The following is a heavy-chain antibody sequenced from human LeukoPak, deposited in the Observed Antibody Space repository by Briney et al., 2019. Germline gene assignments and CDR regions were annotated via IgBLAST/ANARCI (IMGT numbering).Heavy chain of an antibody. V-gene: IGHV3-9*03. CDR3: AKGYAAAGSSVDV. CDR2: ISWDSGTL. D-gene: IGHD6-13*01. J-gene: IGHJ6*04. CDR1: GFTFDDYA. Sequence: GGSLGLSCAASGFTFDDYAMHWVRQAPGKGLEWVSGISWDSGTLGYAASVKGRFTISRDNAKSSLYLQMNSLRAEDMALYYCAKGYAAAGSSVDVWGKGTTVTVSS.